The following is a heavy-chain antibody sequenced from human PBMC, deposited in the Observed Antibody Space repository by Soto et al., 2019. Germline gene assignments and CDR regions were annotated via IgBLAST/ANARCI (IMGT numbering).Heavy chain of an antibody. J-gene: IGHJ6*02. V-gene: IGHV4-31*03. D-gene: IGHD2-21*01. Sequence: QVQLQESGPGLVKPSQTLSLTCTVSGGSISSGGYYWYWIRQHPGKGLEWIGYIYYSGTTYYNPSLKSRVTTSVDTSKNQFSLKLSSVTAADTAVYYWAASCVACGGFNYYGMDVWGQGTTVTVSS. CDR1: GGSISSGGYY. CDR2: IYYSGTT. CDR3: AASCVACGGFNYYGMDV.